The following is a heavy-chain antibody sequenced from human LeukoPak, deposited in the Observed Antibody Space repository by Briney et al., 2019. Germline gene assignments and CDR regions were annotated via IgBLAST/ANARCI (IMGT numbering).Heavy chain of an antibody. J-gene: IGHJ4*02. CDR3: ARDSVTESGSYYY. CDR2: IIPILGIA. Sequence: SVKVSCKASGGTFSSYAISWVRQAPGQGLEWMGRIIPILGIANYAQKFQGRVAITADKSTSTAYMELSSLRSEDTAVYYCARDSVTESGSYYYWGQGTLVTVSS. D-gene: IGHD1-26*01. V-gene: IGHV1-69*04. CDR1: GGTFSSYA.